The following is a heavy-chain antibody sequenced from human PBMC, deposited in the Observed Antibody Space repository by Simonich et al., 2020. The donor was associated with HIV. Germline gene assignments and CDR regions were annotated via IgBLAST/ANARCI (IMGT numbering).Heavy chain of an antibody. CDR1: GYTFTGYY. CDR3: ARILPIKIIDSDAFDI. J-gene: IGHJ3*02. Sequence: QVQLVQSGAEVKKPGASVKVSCKASGYTFTGYYMHWVRQAPGQGLEWMGWFNPNGGGTNSAQKFQGRVTMTRDTSISTAYMELSRLRSDDTAVYYCARILPIKIIDSDAFDIWGQGTMVTVSS. V-gene: IGHV1-2*02. CDR2: FNPNGGGT.